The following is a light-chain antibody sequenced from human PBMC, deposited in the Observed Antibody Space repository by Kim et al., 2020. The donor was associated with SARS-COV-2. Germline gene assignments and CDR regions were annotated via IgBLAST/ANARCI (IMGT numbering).Light chain of an antibody. Sequence: GQSVTISCSGSRSNIGSNYVYWYQQLPGTAPKLLIYRNNQRPSGVPDRFSGSKSGTSASLAISGLRSEDEADYYCAAWDDSLSGRVFGTGTEVTVL. CDR1: RSNIGSNY. J-gene: IGLJ1*01. V-gene: IGLV1-47*01. CDR2: RNN. CDR3: AAWDDSLSGRV.